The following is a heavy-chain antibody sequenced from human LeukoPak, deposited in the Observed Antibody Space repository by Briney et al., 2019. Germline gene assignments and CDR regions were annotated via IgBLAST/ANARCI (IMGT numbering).Heavy chain of an antibody. CDR3: AKWNDAVPAVGY. CDR2: ISGSGGST. Sequence: GGSLRPSCAASGFTFSSYGMHWVRQAPGKGLEWVSAISGSGGSTYYADSVKGRFTISRDNSKNTLYLQMNSLRAEDTAVYYCAKWNDAVPAVGYWGQGTLVTVSS. CDR1: GFTFSSYG. D-gene: IGHD1-1*01. V-gene: IGHV3-23*01. J-gene: IGHJ4*02.